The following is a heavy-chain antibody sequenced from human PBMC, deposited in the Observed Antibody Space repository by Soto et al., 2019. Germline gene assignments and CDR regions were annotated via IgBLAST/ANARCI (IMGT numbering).Heavy chain of an antibody. CDR3: ARDGGDGDSSGYYYLLFHGAFDI. V-gene: IGHV4-61*01. CDR2: IYYSGST. J-gene: IGHJ3*02. Sequence: SETLSLTCTVSGGSVSSGSYYWSWIRQPPGKGLEWIGYIYYSGSTNYNPSLKSRVTISVDTSKNQFSLKLSSVTAADTAVYYCARDGGDGDSSGYYYLLFHGAFDIWGQGTMVTVSS. D-gene: IGHD3-22*01. CDR1: GGSVSSGSYY.